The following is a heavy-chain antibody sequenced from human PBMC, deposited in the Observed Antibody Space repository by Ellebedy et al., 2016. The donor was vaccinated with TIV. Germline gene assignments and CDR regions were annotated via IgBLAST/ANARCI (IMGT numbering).Heavy chain of an antibody. V-gene: IGHV3-23*01. CDR1: GFTFRNYA. CDR2: ISSSGSST. D-gene: IGHD3-10*01. CDR3: AKDLDYYASGMNGLDV. Sequence: GGSLRLSCAASGFTFRNYALGWVRQAPGKGLAWVSTISSSGSSTNYADSVRGRFTISRDNSKNTAYLQMNSLSPDDTSVYYCAKDLDYYASGMNGLDVWGQGTTVTVSS. J-gene: IGHJ6*02.